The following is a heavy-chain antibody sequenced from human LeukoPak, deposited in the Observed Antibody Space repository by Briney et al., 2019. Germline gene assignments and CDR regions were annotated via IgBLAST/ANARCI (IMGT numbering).Heavy chain of an antibody. J-gene: IGHJ4*02. CDR1: GYTLTELS. D-gene: IGHD1-7*01. CDR3: ARGQLGLYYFDY. Sequence: ASVKVSCKVSGYTLTELSMHWVRQAPGQGLEWMGIINPSGGSTSYAQKFQGRVTMTRDTSTSTVYMELSSLRSEDTAVYYCARGQLGLYYFDYWGQGTLVTVSS. V-gene: IGHV1-46*01. CDR2: INPSGGST.